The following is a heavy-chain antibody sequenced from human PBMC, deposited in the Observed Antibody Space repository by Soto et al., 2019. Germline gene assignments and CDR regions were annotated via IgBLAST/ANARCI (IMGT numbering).Heavy chain of an antibody. CDR1: GYTFTGYY. V-gene: IGHV1-2*04. J-gene: IGHJ4*02. CDR3: ARDLSAYYDFWSGYYWYFDY. Sequence: ASVKVSGKASGYTFTGYYMHWVRQAPGQGREWMGWINPNSAGTNYAQKFQGWVTMTRDTSISTAYMELSRLRSDDTAVYYCARDLSAYYDFWSGYYWYFDYWGQG. D-gene: IGHD3-3*01. CDR2: INPNSAGT.